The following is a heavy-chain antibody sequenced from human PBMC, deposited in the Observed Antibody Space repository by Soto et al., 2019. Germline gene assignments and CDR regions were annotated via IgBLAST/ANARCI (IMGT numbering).Heavy chain of an antibody. V-gene: IGHV4-4*02. CDR1: GGSISSSNW. J-gene: IGHJ6*02. Sequence: PSETLSLTCAVSGGSISSSNWWSWVRQPPGKGLEWIGEIYHSGSTNYNPSLKSRATISVDKSKNQFSLKLSSVTAADTAVYYCARDARYDYYYYYYGMDVWGQGTTVTVSS. D-gene: IGHD3-3*01. CDR2: IYHSGST. CDR3: ARDARYDYYYYYYGMDV.